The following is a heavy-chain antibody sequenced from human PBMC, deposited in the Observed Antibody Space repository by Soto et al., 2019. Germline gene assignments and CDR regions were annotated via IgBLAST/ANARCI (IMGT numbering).Heavy chain of an antibody. CDR3: EREVVLAAWWFDP. CDR1: GFTFSSYG. CDR2: IWYDGSNK. Sequence: QVQLVESGGGVVKPGRSLRLSCAAAGFTFSSYGMHWVRKAPGKGLEWVAVIWYDGSNKYYADSVKGRFTIFRDNSKNKLYLEMNSLSAEDTAVYYCEREVVLAAWWFDPWGQGTVVTVSS. V-gene: IGHV3-33*01. D-gene: IGHD2-15*01. J-gene: IGHJ5*02.